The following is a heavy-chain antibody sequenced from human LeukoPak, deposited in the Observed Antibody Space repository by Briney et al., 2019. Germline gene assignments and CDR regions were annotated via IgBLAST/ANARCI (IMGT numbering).Heavy chain of an antibody. CDR1: GGSISSSSYY. CDR2: IYYSGST. Sequence: PSETLSLTCTVSGGSISSSSYYWGWIRQPPGKGLEWIGSIYYSGSTYYNPSRTSRVTISVDTSKNQFSLKLSSVTAADTAVYYCASTLKGIAAAGTDAFDIWGQGTMVTVSS. V-gene: IGHV4-39*01. D-gene: IGHD6-13*01. CDR3: ASTLKGIAAAGTDAFDI. J-gene: IGHJ3*02.